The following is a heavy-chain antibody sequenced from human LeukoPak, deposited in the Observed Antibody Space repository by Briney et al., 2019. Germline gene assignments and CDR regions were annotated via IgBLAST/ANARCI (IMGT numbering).Heavy chain of an antibody. Sequence: KPSETLSLTCAVYGGSFSGYYWSWIRQPPGKGLDWIGEINHSGSTNYNPSLRGRVTISVDTSKNQFSLKLSSVTAADTAVYYCARLTRRSGNYFDYWGQGTLVTVSS. V-gene: IGHV4-34*01. CDR2: INHSGST. D-gene: IGHD1-1*01. CDR1: GGSFSGYY. J-gene: IGHJ4*02. CDR3: ARLTRRSGNYFDY.